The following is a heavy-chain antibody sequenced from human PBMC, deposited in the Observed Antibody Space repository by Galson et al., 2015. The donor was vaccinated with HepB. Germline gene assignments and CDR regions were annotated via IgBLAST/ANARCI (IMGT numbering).Heavy chain of an antibody. J-gene: IGHJ4*02. CDR3: ARDRDEQLHYFDY. CDR1: GFTFSSYA. D-gene: IGHD6-13*01. CDR2: ISYDGSNK. Sequence: SLRLSCAASGFTFSSYAMHWVRQAPGKGLEWVAVISYDGSNKYYADSVKGRFTISRDNSKNTLYLQMNSLRAEDTAVYYCARDRDEQLHYFDYWGQGTLVTVSS. V-gene: IGHV3-30-3*01.